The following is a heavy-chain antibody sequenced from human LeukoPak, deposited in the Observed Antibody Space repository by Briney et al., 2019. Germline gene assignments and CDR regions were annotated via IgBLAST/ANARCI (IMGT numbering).Heavy chain of an antibody. CDR1: GFTFSSYA. J-gene: IGHJ4*02. Sequence: GGSLRLSCSASGFTFSSYAMHWVRQAPGKGPEYVSAISSNGGSTYYADSVKGRFTISRDNSKNTLYLQMGSLRAEDTAVYYCVPILSMVPDPFDYWGQGTLVTVSS. D-gene: IGHD3-10*01. V-gene: IGHV3-64D*06. CDR3: VPILSMVPDPFDY. CDR2: ISSNGGST.